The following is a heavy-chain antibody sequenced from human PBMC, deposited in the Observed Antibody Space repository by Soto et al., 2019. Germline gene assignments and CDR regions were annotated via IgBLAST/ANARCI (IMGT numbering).Heavy chain of an antibody. V-gene: IGHV3-64*01. CDR3: ARRARPDFYYMDV. J-gene: IGHJ6*03. CDR2: ISSNGVGT. Sequence: GSLRLSCAASGFTLSGYAMDWVRPAPGKGLEYVSGISSNGVGTYYANSVQGRFTISRDNSKNTVYLQMGSLRPEDMAVYYCARRARPDFYYMDVWGKGTTVTVSS. D-gene: IGHD6-6*01. CDR1: GFTLSGYA.